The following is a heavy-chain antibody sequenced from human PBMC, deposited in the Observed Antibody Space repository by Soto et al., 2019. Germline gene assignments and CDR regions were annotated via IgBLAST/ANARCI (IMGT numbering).Heavy chain of an antibody. CDR2: IYYSGST. CDR1: GGSISSGGYY. Sequence: QVQLQESGPGLVKPSQTLSLTCTVSGGSISSGGYYWSWIRQHPGKGLEWIGYIYYSGSTYYNPSRKSRVTSSVDTSKNQFSLKLSSVSAADTAVYYCARGGLGYCSGGSCYSAELSRYYYGMDVWGQGTTVTVSS. D-gene: IGHD2-15*01. V-gene: IGHV4-31*03. CDR3: ARGGLGYCSGGSCYSAELSRYYYGMDV. J-gene: IGHJ6*02.